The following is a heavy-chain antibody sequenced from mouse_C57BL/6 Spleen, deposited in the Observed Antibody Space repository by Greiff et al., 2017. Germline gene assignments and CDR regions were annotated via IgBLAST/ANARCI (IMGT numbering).Heavy chain of an antibody. V-gene: IGHV14-1*01. Sequence: VQLKQSGAELVRPGASVKLSCTASGFNIKDYYMHWVKQRPEQGLEWIGRIDPEDGDTEYAPKFQGKATMTADPSSNTAYLQLSSLTSEDTAVYYCTSLLTAMDYWGQGTSVTVSS. CDR3: TSLLTAMDY. J-gene: IGHJ4*01. CDR1: GFNIKDYY. D-gene: IGHD6-1*01. CDR2: IDPEDGDT.